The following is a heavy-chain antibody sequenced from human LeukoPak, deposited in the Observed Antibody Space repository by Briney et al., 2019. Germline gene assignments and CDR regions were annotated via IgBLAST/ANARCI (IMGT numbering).Heavy chain of an antibody. V-gene: IGHV4-4*07. D-gene: IGHD3-10*01. CDR1: GGSISSYY. J-gene: IGHJ4*02. CDR2: IYTSGST. CDR3: AREGVYYYGSGSPIDY. Sequence: PSETLSLTCTVSGGSISSYYWSWIRQPAGKGLEWIGRIYTSGSTNYSPSLKSRVTMSVDTSKNQFSLKLSSVTAADTAVYYCAREGVYYYGSGSPIDYWGQGTLVTVS.